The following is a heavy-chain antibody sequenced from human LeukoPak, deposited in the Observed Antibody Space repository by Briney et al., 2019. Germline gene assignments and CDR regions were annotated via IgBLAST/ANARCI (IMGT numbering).Heavy chain of an antibody. D-gene: IGHD6-19*01. CDR2: ISYDGSNK. Sequence: GGSLRLSCAASGFTFSSYAMHWVRQAPGKGLEWVAVISYDGSNKYYADSVKGRFTISRDNSKNTLYLQMSSLRAEDTAVYYCVKGPAVAGRSSLTFTFDYWGQGTLVTVSS. CDR1: GFTFSSYA. J-gene: IGHJ4*02. V-gene: IGHV3-30*14. CDR3: VKGPAVAGRSSLTFTFDY.